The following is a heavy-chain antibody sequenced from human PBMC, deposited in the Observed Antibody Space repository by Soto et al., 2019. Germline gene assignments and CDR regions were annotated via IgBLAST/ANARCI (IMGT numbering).Heavy chain of an antibody. CDR2: IYSGGTT. D-gene: IGHD3-10*01. J-gene: IGHJ6*02. Sequence: RGSLRLSCAASGFTVSSDYMSWVRQAPGKGLEWVSIIYSGGTTYYADSAKGRFTISRDNSKNTLYLQMNNLRAEDTAVYYCARDYYYGSGFPASFYYGMDVWGQGTTVTVSS. CDR3: ARDYYYGSGFPASFYYGMDV. CDR1: GFTVSSDY. V-gene: IGHV3-66*01.